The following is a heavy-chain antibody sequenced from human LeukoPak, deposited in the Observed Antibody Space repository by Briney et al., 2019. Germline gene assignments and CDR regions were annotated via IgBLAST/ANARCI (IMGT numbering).Heavy chain of an antibody. CDR2: IYTSGST. V-gene: IGHV4-4*07. Sequence: SETLSLTCTVSGGSISSYYWSWIRQPAGKGLEWIGRIYTSGSTNYNPSLKSRVTMSVDTSKNQFSLKLSSVTAADTGVYYCARDTIKQQLVRGFDYWGQGTLVTVSS. CDR1: GGSISSYY. J-gene: IGHJ4*02. D-gene: IGHD6-13*01. CDR3: ARDTIKQQLVRGFDY.